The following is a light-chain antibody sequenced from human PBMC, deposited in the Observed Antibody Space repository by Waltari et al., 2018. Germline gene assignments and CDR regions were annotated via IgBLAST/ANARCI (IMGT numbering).Light chain of an antibody. V-gene: IGKV1D-8*03. J-gene: IGKJ4*01. CDR1: QGISTY. CDR2: GAS. Sequence: VIWMTQSPSLLSASPGDRVTITFRMSQGISTYLAWYQQKPGRAPDLLIYGASILHSGVPSRFSGSGSGTDFTLTISSLQAEDVAVYYCQQYYSTPLTFGGGTKVEIK. CDR3: QQYYSTPLT.